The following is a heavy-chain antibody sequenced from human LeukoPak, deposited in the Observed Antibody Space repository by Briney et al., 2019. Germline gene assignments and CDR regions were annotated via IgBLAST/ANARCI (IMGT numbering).Heavy chain of an antibody. J-gene: IGHJ4*02. CDR1: GGSISSYY. D-gene: IGHD3-22*01. Sequence: SETLSLTCTVSGGSISSYYWSWIRQPPGKGLEWIGYIYYSGSTNYNPSLKSRVTISLDTSKNQFSLKLSSVTAADTAVYYCARSRPYDSSAEPPFDYWGQGTLVTVSS. CDR2: IYYSGST. CDR3: ARSRPYDSSAEPPFDY. V-gene: IGHV4-59*01.